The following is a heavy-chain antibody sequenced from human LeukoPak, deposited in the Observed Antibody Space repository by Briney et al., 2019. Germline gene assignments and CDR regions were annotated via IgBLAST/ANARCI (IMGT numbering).Heavy chain of an antibody. J-gene: IGHJ4*02. CDR2: ISSRSGTI. CDR1: GFTFSSYS. Sequence: GGSLRLSCAASGFTFSSYSMNWVRQSPGKGLEWVLYISSRSGTIYYADSVKGRFTISRDNAKNSLYLQMNSLRAEDTAVYYCARGAVGASLLFDYWGQGTLVTVSS. CDR3: ARGAVGASLLFDY. D-gene: IGHD1-26*01. V-gene: IGHV3-48*04.